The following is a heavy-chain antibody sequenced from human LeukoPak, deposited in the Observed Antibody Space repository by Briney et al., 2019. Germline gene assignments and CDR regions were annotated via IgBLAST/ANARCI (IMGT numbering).Heavy chain of an antibody. CDR2: ISGSGGST. CDR3: AKGKGYSSGWFLSVGARVWPGDY. Sequence: PGGSLRLSCAASGFTFSSYGMSWVRQAPGKGLEWVSAISGSGGSTYYADSVKGRFTISRDNSKNTLYLQMNSLRAEDTAVYYCAKGKGYSSGWFLSVGARVWPGDYWGQGTLVTVSS. D-gene: IGHD6-19*01. V-gene: IGHV3-23*01. CDR1: GFTFSSYG. J-gene: IGHJ4*02.